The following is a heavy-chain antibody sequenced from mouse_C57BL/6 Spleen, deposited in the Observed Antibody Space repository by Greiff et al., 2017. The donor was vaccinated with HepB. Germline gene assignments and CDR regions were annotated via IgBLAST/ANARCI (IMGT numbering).Heavy chain of an antibody. CDR3: ASGSNSFDY. Sequence: EVKLMESGPGLVKPSQSLSLTCSVTGYSITSGYYWNWIRQFPGNKLEWMGYISYDGSNNYNPSLKNRISITRDTSKNQFFLKLNSVTTEDTATYYCASGSNSFDYWGQGTTLPVSS. V-gene: IGHV3-6*01. CDR1: GYSITSGYY. CDR2: ISYDGSN. D-gene: IGHD5-1*01. J-gene: IGHJ2*01.